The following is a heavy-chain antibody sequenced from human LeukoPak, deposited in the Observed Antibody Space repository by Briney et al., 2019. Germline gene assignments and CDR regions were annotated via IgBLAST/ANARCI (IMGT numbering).Heavy chain of an antibody. Sequence: KASETLSLTCTVSGGSISSGSYYWSWIRQPAGKGLEWIGRIDTSGSTNYNPSLKSRVTISVDTSKNQFFLKLSPVTAADTAKYYCVRDRSYLGFWGQGTLVTVSS. CDR2: IDTSGST. V-gene: IGHV4-61*02. CDR3: VRDRSYLGF. CDR1: GGSISSGSYY. J-gene: IGHJ4*02.